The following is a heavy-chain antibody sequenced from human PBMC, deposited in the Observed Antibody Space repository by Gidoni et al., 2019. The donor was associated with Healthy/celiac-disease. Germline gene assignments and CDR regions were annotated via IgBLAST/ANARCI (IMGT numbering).Heavy chain of an antibody. J-gene: IGHJ6*02. V-gene: IGHV1-46*03. D-gene: IGHD1-26*01. CDR2: INPSGGST. CDR1: GYTFTSYY. Sequence: QVQLVQSGAEVKKPGASVKVSCKASGYTFTSYYMHWVRQPPGQGLEWMGIINPSGGSTSYAQKFQGRVTMTRDTSTSTVYMELSSLRSEDTAVYYCARDSTPEHYSGSYYDYGSPPPYYYYGMDVWGQGTTVTVSS. CDR3: ARDSTPEHYSGSYYDYGSPPPYYYYGMDV.